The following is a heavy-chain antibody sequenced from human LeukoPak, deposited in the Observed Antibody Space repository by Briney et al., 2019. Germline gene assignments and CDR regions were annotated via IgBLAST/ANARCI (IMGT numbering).Heavy chain of an antibody. J-gene: IGHJ4*02. CDR2: ISGTGGST. CDR3: AKNRFGELLTIDYFDY. D-gene: IGHD3-10*01. Sequence: GGSLRLSCAASGFTFSTYIMNWVRQTPGKGLEWVSAISGTGGSTYYADSVKGRFTISRDNSKSTLYLQMNSLRAEDTAVYYCAKNRFGELLTIDYFDYWGQGTLVTVSS. V-gene: IGHV3-23*01. CDR1: GFTFSTYI.